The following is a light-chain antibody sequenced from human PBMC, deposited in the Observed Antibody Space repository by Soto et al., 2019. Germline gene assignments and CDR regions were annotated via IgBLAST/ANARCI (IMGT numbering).Light chain of an antibody. J-gene: IGKJ1*01. Sequence: DIQMTQSPSSLSASVGDRVTITCRASQNINNYLTWYQQRPGKAPKLLIYAASSLHSGLPSRFSGSGSGTDFRLTSSRLPAEDFATYYCQQSYRTPLTFGQGTKVEIK. CDR2: AAS. CDR1: QNINNY. CDR3: QQSYRTPLT. V-gene: IGKV1-39*01.